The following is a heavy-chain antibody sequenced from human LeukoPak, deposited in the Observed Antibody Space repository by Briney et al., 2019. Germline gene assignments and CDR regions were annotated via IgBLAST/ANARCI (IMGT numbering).Heavy chain of an antibody. J-gene: IGHJ4*02. CDR2: IKQDGSAK. CDR3: VRDRGYFDN. Sequence: GGSLRLSCEASNYWMSWVRQAPGKGLEWVANIKQDGSAKYYVDSVKGRFIISRDDAKKSLYLQMNSLRAEDTAVYYCVRDRGYFDNWGQGTLVTVSS. CDR1: SNYW. V-gene: IGHV3-7*01.